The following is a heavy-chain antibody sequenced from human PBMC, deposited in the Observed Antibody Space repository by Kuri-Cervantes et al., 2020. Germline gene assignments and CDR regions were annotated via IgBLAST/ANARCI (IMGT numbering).Heavy chain of an antibody. V-gene: IGHV4-31*03. D-gene: IGHD3-9*01. J-gene: IGHJ6*01. CDR2: IYYSGST. CDR3: AASLRYFDWFETEYYGMDV. Sequence: SETLSLTCTVSGGSISSGGYYWSWIRQHPGKGLEWIGYIYYSGSTYYNPSLKSRVTISVDTSKNQFSLKLSSVTAADTAVYYCAASLRYFDWFETEYYGMDVWGQGNTV. CDR1: GGSISSGGYY.